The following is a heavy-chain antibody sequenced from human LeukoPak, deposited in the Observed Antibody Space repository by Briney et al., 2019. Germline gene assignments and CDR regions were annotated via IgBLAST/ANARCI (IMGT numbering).Heavy chain of an antibody. CDR2: IRYDGSNK. V-gene: IGHV3-30*02. D-gene: IGHD6-19*01. CDR3: AKVETKIAVAGTLTDY. J-gene: IGHJ4*02. CDR1: GFTFSSYA. Sequence: TGGSLRLSCAASGFTFSSYAMSWVRQAPGKGLEWVAFIRYDGSNKYYADSVKGRFTISRDNSKNTLYLQMNSLRAEDAAVYYCAKVETKIAVAGTLTDYWGQGTLVTVSS.